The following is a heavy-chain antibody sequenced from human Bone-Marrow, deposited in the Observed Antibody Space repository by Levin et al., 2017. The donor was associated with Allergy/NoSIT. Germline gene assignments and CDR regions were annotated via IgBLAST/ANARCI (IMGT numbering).Heavy chain of an antibody. D-gene: IGHD3/OR15-3a*01. CDR1: GLTVSSNY. CDR3: ARGGTGFDY. J-gene: IGHJ4*02. CDR2: FYATGQT. Sequence: GGSLRLSCAASGLTVSSNYMYWVRQAPGKGLEWVSAFYATGQTYYGDSVKGRFTISRDNSKNTLDLQMNSLRPDDTAVYYCARGGTGFDYWGQGTLVTVSS. V-gene: IGHV3-53*01.